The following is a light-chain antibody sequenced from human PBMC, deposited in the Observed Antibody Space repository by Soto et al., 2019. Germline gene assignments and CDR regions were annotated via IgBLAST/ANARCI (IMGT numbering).Light chain of an antibody. V-gene: IGKV3-20*01. CDR2: GTS. Sequence: SLALSPGERATLSCRASQNVSSRYLAWYQHKLGQPPKLLIYGTSSRATDIPDRFSGSGSGTDFTLTVSRLEPEDFAVYYCQQCGGSPLFTFGPGTKVDIK. CDR1: QNVSSRY. J-gene: IGKJ3*01. CDR3: QQCGGSPLFT.